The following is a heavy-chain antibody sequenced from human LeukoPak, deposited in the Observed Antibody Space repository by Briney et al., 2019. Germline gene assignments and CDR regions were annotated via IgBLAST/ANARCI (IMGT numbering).Heavy chain of an antibody. D-gene: IGHD2-8*01. J-gene: IGHJ4*02. CDR1: GYTFTGFT. V-gene: IGHV1-3*04. Sequence: ASVKVSCKASGYTFTGFTIHWVRQAPGQRLEWMGWINTGNGNTKYSQKFQGRVTITRDTTASTAYMELSSLRSEDTAIYYCARVNGYSFDYWAREPWSPSPQ. CDR2: INTGNGNT. CDR3: ARVNGYSFDY.